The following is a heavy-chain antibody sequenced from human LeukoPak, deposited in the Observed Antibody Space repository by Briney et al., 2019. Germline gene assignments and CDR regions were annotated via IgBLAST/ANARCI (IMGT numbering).Heavy chain of an antibody. CDR1: GFIFGDYN. D-gene: IGHD5-24*01. V-gene: IGHV3-48*02. CDR3: AKEAGEEMATIARWSLGFDP. Sequence: GGSLRLSCAASGFIFGDYNMNWVRQAPGKGLEWVSYISSGGSTIYYADSVKGRFTISRDNARNSLYLQMNGLTDEDTAVYYCAKEAGEEMATIARWSLGFDPWGQGTLVTVSS. J-gene: IGHJ5*02. CDR2: ISSGGSTI.